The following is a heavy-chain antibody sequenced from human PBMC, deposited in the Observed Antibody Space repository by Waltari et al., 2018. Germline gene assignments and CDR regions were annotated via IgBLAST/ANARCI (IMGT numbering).Heavy chain of an antibody. CDR1: GGSISSSSYY. J-gene: IGHJ4*02. D-gene: IGHD6-19*01. CDR3: ARLAPYSSCWYGGIF. Sequence: QLQLQESGPGLVKPSETLSLTCTVSGGSISSSSYYWGWIRQPPGKGLEWIRIIYYSGCTYYPPSLKSRFTISVDTSKNQFSLKLSAVTAADTAVYYCARLAPYSSCWYGGIFWDQGTLVTVSS. CDR2: IYYSGCT. V-gene: IGHV4-39*01.